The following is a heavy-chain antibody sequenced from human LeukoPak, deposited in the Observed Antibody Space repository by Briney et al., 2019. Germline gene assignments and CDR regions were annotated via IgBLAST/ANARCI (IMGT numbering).Heavy chain of an antibody. CDR2: IKQDGSEK. D-gene: IGHD3-10*01. CDR3: ARDFRITYYYGSGSYYLDY. J-gene: IGHJ4*02. Sequence: PGGSLRLSCAASGFTFSSYWMSWVHQAPGKGLEWVANIKQDGSEKYYVDSVKGRFTISRDNAKNSLYLQMNSLRAEDTAVYYCARDFRITYYYGSGSYYLDYWGQGTLVTVSS. CDR1: GFTFSSYW. V-gene: IGHV3-7*01.